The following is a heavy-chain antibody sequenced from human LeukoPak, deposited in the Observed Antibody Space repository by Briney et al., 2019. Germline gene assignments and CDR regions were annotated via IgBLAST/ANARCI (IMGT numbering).Heavy chain of an antibody. Sequence: PRGSLRLSCAASGLTISRNYMNWVRQAPGKGLEWVSVIYSGGSTYYADSVKGRFTISRDNSKNTLYLQMNSLRAEDTAVYYCARDMGLVRGVFDYWGQGSLVTVSS. V-gene: IGHV3-53*01. CDR2: IYSGGST. CDR3: ARDMGLVRGVFDY. J-gene: IGHJ4*02. D-gene: IGHD3-10*01. CDR1: GLTISRNY.